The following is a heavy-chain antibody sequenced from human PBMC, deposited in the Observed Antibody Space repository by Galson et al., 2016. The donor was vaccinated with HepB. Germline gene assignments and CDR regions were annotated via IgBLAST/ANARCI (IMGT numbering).Heavy chain of an antibody. CDR1: GASISSSSYY. V-gene: IGHV4-39*07. CDR2: ISYSGSTT. D-gene: IGHD3-3*02. CDR3: ARVPASTRFDY. J-gene: IGHJ4*02. Sequence: SETLSLTCTVSGASISSSSYYWGWIRQPPGKGLEWIASISYSGSTTYYNPSLKSRVTISIDTSKNQFSLKLNSVTAADTAVYYCARVPASTRFDYWGQGTLVTVSS.